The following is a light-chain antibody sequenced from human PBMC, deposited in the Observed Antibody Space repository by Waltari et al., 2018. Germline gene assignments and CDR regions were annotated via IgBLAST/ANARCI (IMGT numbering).Light chain of an antibody. Sequence: QSVLTQPPSASGTPGQRVTISCSGSNSNIGRNYIYWYQQFPGTAPKLLICRDNQRPSGDPDRFSGSKSGTSASLVISGLRSEDDADYYCATWDNSLSGRVFGGGTRVTVL. CDR3: ATWDNSLSGRV. J-gene: IGLJ3*02. CDR2: RDN. CDR1: NSNIGRNY. V-gene: IGLV1-47*01.